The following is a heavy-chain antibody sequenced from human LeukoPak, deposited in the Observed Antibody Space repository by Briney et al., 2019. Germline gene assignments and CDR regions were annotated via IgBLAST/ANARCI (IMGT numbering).Heavy chain of an antibody. CDR3: AKDLQSMIVVVMTDY. Sequence: GGSLRLSCAASGFTLSSYAMSWVRQAPGEGLEWGSAISGSGGSTYYADSVKGRFTISRDNSKNTLYLQMNSLRAEDTAVYYCAKDLQSMIVVVMTDYWGQGTLVTVSS. D-gene: IGHD3-22*01. CDR1: GFTLSSYA. CDR2: ISGSGGST. V-gene: IGHV3-23*01. J-gene: IGHJ4*02.